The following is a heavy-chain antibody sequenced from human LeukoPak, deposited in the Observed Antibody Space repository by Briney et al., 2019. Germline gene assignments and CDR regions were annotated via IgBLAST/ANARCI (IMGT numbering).Heavy chain of an antibody. CDR2: IYYTGST. CDR3: ARYGYDSPYYFDY. V-gene: IGHV4-59*01. Sequence: SETLSLTCTVSGGSISSYFWTWIRRPPGEGLEWIGYIYYTGSTKYNPSLKSRVTIPVDTSKNQFSLKLSSVTAADTAVYFCARYGYDSPYYFDYWGQGTLVTVSA. CDR1: GGSISSYF. D-gene: IGHD5-12*01. J-gene: IGHJ4*02.